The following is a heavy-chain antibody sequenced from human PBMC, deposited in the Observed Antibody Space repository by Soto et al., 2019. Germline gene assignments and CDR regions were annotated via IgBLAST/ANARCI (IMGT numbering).Heavy chain of an antibody. CDR2: IWYDGSNK. V-gene: IGHV3-33*01. Sequence: PGGSLRLSCAASGFTFSSYGMHWVRQAPGKGLEWVAVIWYDGSNKYYADSVKGRFTISRDNSKNTLYLQMNSLRAEDTAVYYWARGNGLRTERFDPWGQGTLVTVSS. D-gene: IGHD1-1*01. CDR1: GFTFSSYG. CDR3: ARGNGLRTERFDP. J-gene: IGHJ5*02.